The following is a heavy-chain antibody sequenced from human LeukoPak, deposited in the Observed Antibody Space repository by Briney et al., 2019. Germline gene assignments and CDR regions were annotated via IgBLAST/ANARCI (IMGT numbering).Heavy chain of an antibody. Sequence: GGSLRLSCAASGFTFSSYAMSWVRQAPGKGLEWVSAISGSGGSTYYADSVKGRFTISRDNAKNSLYLQMNSLRAEDTALYYCAKGYYYYYGMDVWGQGTTVTVSS. CDR2: ISGSGGST. V-gene: IGHV3-23*01. J-gene: IGHJ6*02. CDR1: GFTFSSYA. CDR3: AKGYYYYYGMDV.